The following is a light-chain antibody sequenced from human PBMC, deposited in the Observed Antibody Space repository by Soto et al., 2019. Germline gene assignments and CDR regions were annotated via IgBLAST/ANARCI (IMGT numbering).Light chain of an antibody. J-gene: IGKJ1*01. Sequence: DIVLTQSPATLSFSPGERATLPCRASQSFISYLAWYQQKPGKAPRLLIYDASNRATGITARFSGRGSGTYFTLPIRSLGPEDFAVYSSQQRSNWPPSWTFGQGTKVDIK. CDR3: QQRSNWPPSWT. CDR1: QSFISY. CDR2: DAS. V-gene: IGKV3-11*01.